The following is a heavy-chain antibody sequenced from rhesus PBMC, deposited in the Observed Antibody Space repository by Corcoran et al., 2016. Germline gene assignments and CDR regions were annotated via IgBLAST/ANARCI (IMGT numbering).Heavy chain of an antibody. Sequence: QVQLQESGPGLVQPLAPLSLTCAVSGDSISSNYWSWSPQPPGNGRAGIGYIYGSGSSTNYNPSLKSRVTLSLDTSKNQFSLELSSVTAADTAVYYCARGFRVVVVSATPFDFWGQGVLVTVSS. J-gene: IGHJ4*01. CDR1: GDSISSNY. V-gene: IGHV4S11*01. D-gene: IGHD2-8*01. CDR2: IYGSGSST. CDR3: ARGFRVVVVSATPFDF.